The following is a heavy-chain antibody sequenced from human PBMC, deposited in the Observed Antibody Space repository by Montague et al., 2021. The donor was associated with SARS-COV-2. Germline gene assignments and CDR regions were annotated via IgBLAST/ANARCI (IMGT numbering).Heavy chain of an antibody. D-gene: IGHD3-10*01. Sequence: SETLSLTCAVYTEAFNGYYCTWIRQPPGKGLFLVGEVSHPGSAKYNPVCKSRVTISVDTYRKQVSLRLTSVTAADTATYYCARDLPGEEGYFDYWGQGTLVTVSS. J-gene: IGHJ4*02. CDR2: VSHPGSA. V-gene: IGHV4-34*01. CDR1: TEAFNGYY. CDR3: ARDLPGEEGYFDY.